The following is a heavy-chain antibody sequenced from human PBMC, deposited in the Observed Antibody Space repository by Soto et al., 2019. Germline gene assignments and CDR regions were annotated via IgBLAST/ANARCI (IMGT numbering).Heavy chain of an antibody. CDR2: ISAYNGNT. V-gene: IGHV1-18*01. D-gene: IGHD3-3*01. CDR1: GYNFNSYG. J-gene: IGHJ6*03. CDR3: ARILYDFWSGFAYYYYMDV. Sequence: ASVKVSCKASGYNFNSYGISWVRKAPGQGLEWMGWISAYNGNTNYAQKLQGRVTMTTDTSTSTAYMELRSLRSDDTAVYYCARILYDFWSGFAYYYYMDVWGKGTTVTVSS.